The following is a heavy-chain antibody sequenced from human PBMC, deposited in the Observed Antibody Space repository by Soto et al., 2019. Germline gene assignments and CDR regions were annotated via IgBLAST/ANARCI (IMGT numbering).Heavy chain of an antibody. D-gene: IGHD2-15*01. CDR1: GYTFTSYG. J-gene: IGHJ4*02. Sequence: QVQLVQSGADVKKPGASVKVSCKTSGYTFTSYGTSWVRQVPGQGLEWMGWISAYSGNINYAQKFQDRVTRTTDTSTSTAYMELRSLRSDDTAVYYCARDCSGATCSFNYWGQGTLVTVSS. CDR3: ARDCSGATCSFNY. V-gene: IGHV1-18*01. CDR2: ISAYSGNI.